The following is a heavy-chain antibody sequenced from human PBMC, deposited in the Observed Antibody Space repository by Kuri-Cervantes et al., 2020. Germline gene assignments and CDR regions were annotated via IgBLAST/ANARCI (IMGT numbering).Heavy chain of an antibody. CDR1: GGSISSYY. D-gene: IGHD6-19*01. Sequence: GSLRLSCTVSGGSISSYYWSWIRQPPGKGLEWIGYIYYSGSTNYNPSLKSRVTISVDTSKNQFSLKLSSVTAADTAVYYCARAVVSSGWLNWFDPWGQGTLVTVSS. CDR3: ARAVVSSGWLNWFDP. CDR2: IYYSGST. J-gene: IGHJ5*02. V-gene: IGHV4-59*08.